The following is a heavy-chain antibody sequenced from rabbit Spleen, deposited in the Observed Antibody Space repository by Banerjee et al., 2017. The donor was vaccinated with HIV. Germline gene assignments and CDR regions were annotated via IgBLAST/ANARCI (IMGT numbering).Heavy chain of an antibody. V-gene: IGHV1S47*01. CDR2: IEPIFGRT. CDR3: VRDLDGVIGWNFGW. CDR1: GFDFSVYG. D-gene: IGHD4-1*01. J-gene: IGHJ6*01. Sequence: QEQLVESGGGLVQPGGSLKLSCKASGFDFSVYGLSWVRQAPGKGLEWIGYIEPIFGRTYYASWVNGRFTISSHNAQNTLYLQLNSLTAADTATYFCVRDLDGVIGWNFGWWGPGTLVTVS.